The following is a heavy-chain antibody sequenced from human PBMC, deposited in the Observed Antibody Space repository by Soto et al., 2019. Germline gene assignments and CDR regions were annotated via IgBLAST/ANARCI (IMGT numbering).Heavy chain of an antibody. J-gene: IGHJ6*02. Sequence: QVQLVQSGAEVKKPGASVKVSCKPSGYDFTSYDINWVRQATGQGLEWMGWINPNSGKTGYAQKFQGRVTVTRNISINTVYMELRSLTSEDTAVYYCARALGIVYSSSWYALDVWGQGTTVTVSS. D-gene: IGHD6-13*01. V-gene: IGHV1-8*01. CDR2: INPNSGKT. CDR3: ARALGIVYSSSWYALDV. CDR1: GYDFTSYD.